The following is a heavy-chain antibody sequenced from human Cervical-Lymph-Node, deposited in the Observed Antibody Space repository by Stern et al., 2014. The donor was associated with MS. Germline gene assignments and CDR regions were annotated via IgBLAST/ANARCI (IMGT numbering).Heavy chain of an antibody. CDR1: GFAFASYD. J-gene: IGHJ4*02. D-gene: IGHD2-8*01. CDR3: ALPGHFYTNAPDY. V-gene: IGHV3-30*03. CDR2: ISNDGSNK. Sequence: QVQLVQSGGGVVQPGGSLRLSCATSGFAFASYDLHWVRQAPATGQAWVAFISNDGSNKYYADSLKDRFIVSRDYSKKTLNLQINSLRREDTAVYYCALPGHFYTNAPDYWGQGTLVTVSS.